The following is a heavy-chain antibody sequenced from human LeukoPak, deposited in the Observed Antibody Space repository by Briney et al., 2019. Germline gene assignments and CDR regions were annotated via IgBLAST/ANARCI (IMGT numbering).Heavy chain of an antibody. CDR3: AREDMWAFDM. Sequence: GGSLRLSCAASGFIFSHYWMSWVRQAPGKGLEWVANIKPDGSQKDYVDSVRGRFTISGDNAKNSLYLQMDSLRAEDTAMYYCAREDMWAFDMWGQGTMVTVSS. J-gene: IGHJ3*02. CDR1: GFIFSHYW. V-gene: IGHV3-7*01. D-gene: IGHD2-15*01. CDR2: IKPDGSQK.